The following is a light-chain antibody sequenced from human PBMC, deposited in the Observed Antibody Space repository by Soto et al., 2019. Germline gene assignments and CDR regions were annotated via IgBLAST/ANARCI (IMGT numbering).Light chain of an antibody. CDR1: QSVSSTY. CDR3: QQYGRSPPFT. Sequence: EIVLTQSPGTLSLSPGERATLSCRASQSVSSTYIAWYQQNPGQAPRLLIYGASSRATGIPDRFSGSGSGTDFTLTISRLEPDDFALYFCQQYGRSPPFTFGQGTKLEIK. CDR2: GAS. J-gene: IGKJ2*01. V-gene: IGKV3-20*01.